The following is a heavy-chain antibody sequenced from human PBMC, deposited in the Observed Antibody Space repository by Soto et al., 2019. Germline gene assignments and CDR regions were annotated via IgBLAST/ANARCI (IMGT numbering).Heavy chain of an antibody. D-gene: IGHD3-10*01. CDR1: GGSFSGYY. CDR3: ATLMVRGIPANWFDP. V-gene: IGHV4-34*01. CDR2: INHSGST. J-gene: IGHJ5*02. Sequence: SETLSLTCAVYGGSFSGYYWSWIRQPPGKGLEWIGEINHSGSTNYNPSLKSRVTISVDTSKNQFSLKLSSVTAADTAVYYCATLMVRGIPANWFDPWGQGTLVTVS.